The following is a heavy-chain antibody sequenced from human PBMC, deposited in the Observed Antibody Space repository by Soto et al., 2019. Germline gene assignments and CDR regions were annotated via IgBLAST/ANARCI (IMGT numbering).Heavy chain of an antibody. J-gene: IGHJ5*02. Sequence: SETLSLTCTVSGGSISSYYWSWILQPPWKGLEWIGYIYYSGSTNYNPSLKSRVTISVDTSKNQFSLKLSSVTAADTAVYYCARDQSWHDLVWWFDPWGQGTLVTVSS. CDR2: IYYSGST. V-gene: IGHV4-59*12. D-gene: IGHD1-1*01. CDR1: GGSISSYY. CDR3: ARDQSWHDLVWWFDP.